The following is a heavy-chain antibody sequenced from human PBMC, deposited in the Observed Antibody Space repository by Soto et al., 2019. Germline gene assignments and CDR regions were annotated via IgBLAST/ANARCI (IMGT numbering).Heavy chain of an antibody. V-gene: IGHV4-39*01. Sequence: SETLSLTCSVSGGSISSNTYYWAWIRQPQGKGLEWIGSIYYSGSTYYNPSLKSRVTISVDTSKNQFSLNLSSVTAADTAVYYCARHPGYYSYYMDVWGNGTTVTVSS. CDR1: GGSISSNTYY. J-gene: IGHJ6*03. CDR2: IYYSGST. CDR3: ARHPGYYSYYMDV.